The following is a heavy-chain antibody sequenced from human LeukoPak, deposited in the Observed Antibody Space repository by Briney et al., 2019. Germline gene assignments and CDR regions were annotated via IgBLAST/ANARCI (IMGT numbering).Heavy chain of an antibody. D-gene: IGHD2-15*01. CDR2: ISWNSGSI. Sequence: GGSLRLSCAASGFTFDDYAMHWVRQAPGKGLEWVSGISWNSGSIGYADSVKGRFTISRDDPKNTLYLQMNSLKTEDTAVYYCTTSGVIVVALDYYYGMDVWGQGTTVTVSS. CDR3: TTSGVIVVALDYYYGMDV. J-gene: IGHJ6*02. V-gene: IGHV3-9*01. CDR1: GFTFDDYA.